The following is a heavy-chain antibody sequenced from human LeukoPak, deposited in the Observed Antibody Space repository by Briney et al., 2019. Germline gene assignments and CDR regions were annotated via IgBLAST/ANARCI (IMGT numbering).Heavy chain of an antibody. CDR2: ISGSGGST. V-gene: IGHV3-23*01. J-gene: IGHJ4*02. D-gene: IGHD3-9*01. Sequence: PGGSLRLSCAASGFTFSSYAMSWVRQAPGKGLEWVSAISGSGGSTYYADSVKGRLTISRDNSKNTLYLQMNSLRAEDTAVYYCAKNFDWRHARDYWGQGTLVTVSS. CDR1: GFTFSSYA. CDR3: AKNFDWRHARDY.